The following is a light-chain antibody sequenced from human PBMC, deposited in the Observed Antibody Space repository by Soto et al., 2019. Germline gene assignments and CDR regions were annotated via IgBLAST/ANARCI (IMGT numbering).Light chain of an antibody. CDR2: GVS. CDR3: QQYSDWPPEYT. J-gene: IGKJ2*01. Sequence: EIIMTQSPATLSVAPGEGATLSCRASRSVGSKLAWYQQKPGQAPRLLIFGVSNRANGVTARFSGSGSGTDFSLTISSLEFEDFAVYYCQQYSDWPPEYTFGLGTKVEIK. CDR1: RSVGSK. V-gene: IGKV3-15*01.